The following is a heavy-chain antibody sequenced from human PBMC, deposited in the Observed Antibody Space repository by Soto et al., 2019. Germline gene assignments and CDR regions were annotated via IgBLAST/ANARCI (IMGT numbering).Heavy chain of an antibody. Sequence: SETLSLPCTVSGGSVSSGHFYWSWIRQPPGKGLEWIGYIYYSGSTKYNPSLRSRVTILVDTSKNQFSLKLTSVTAADTAVYYCARSGSGSGWLGGQGTLVTVSS. V-gene: IGHV4-61*01. D-gene: IGHD6-19*01. CDR3: ARSGSGSGWL. CDR1: GGSVSSGHFY. J-gene: IGHJ4*02. CDR2: IYYSGST.